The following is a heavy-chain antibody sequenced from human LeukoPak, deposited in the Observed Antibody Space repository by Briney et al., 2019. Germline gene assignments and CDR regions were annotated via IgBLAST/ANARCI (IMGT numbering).Heavy chain of an antibody. V-gene: IGHV1-8*01. CDR1: GYPFTSYA. D-gene: IGHD3-16*01. Sequence: ASVRVSCTASGYPFTSYAINLVRQATGHGPEWRGWMNPNSGNTGYAQKFQGRVTMTRNTPISTAYRELSSLRSEDTAVYYCARGFMITFGGVCFDYWGQGTLVTVSS. J-gene: IGHJ4*02. CDR2: MNPNSGNT. CDR3: ARGFMITFGGVCFDY.